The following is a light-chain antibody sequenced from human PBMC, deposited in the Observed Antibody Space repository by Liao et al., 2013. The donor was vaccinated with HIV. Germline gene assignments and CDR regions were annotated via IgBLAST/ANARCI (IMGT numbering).Light chain of an antibody. V-gene: IGLV3-1*01. J-gene: IGLJ2*01. CDR2: QDS. Sequence: SYELTQPPSVSVSPGQTASITCSGDKLGDKYACWYQQKPGQSPVLVIYQDSKRPSGIPERFSGSNSGNTATLTISGTQAMDEADYYCQSADSSGTVVFGGGTKLTV. CDR1: KLGDKY. CDR3: QSADSSGTVV.